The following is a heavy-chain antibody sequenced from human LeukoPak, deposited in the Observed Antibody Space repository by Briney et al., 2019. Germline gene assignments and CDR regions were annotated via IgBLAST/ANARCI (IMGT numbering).Heavy chain of an antibody. CDR1: DDSITMYY. V-gene: IGHV4-59*01. Sequence: PSETLSLTCTVSDDSITMYYWTWIRQPPGKGLEWIGYVDHTGSTKFNPSLNGRVSISRDTSNNFFSLRLRSVTAADTAIYFCARGRVSSSTWYSTYYYFFYMDFWGKGTTVTVSS. CDR2: VDHTGST. CDR3: ARGRVSSSTWYSTYYYFFYMDF. D-gene: IGHD4-11*01. J-gene: IGHJ6*03.